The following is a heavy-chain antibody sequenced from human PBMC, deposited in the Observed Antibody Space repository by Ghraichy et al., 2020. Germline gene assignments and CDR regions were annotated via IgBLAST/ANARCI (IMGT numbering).Heavy chain of an antibody. CDR2: IDSRGGNT. V-gene: IGHV3-23*01. D-gene: IGHD1-26*01. CDR3: AKDLYSSYIYMDV. J-gene: IGHJ6*03. Sequence: LSLTCAASGFPFLTYAINWVRQTPDKGLEWVSTIDSRGGNTHYADSVKGRFTISRDISRSTVFLQMTNLRPEDTAIYYCAKDLYSSYIYMDVWGNGTTVTVSS. CDR1: GFPFLTYA.